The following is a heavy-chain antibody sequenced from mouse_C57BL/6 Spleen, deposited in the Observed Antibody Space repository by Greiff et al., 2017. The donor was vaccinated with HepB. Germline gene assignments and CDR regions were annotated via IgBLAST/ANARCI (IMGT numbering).Heavy chain of an antibody. V-gene: IGHV1-63*01. CDR2: IYPGGGYT. CDR3: ASYYGSSPTWFAY. CDR1: GYTFTNYW. J-gene: IGHJ3*01. D-gene: IGHD1-1*01. Sequence: QVHVKQSGAELVRPGTSVKMSCKASGYTFTNYWIGWAKQRPGHGLEWIGDIYPGGGYTNYNEKFKGKATLTADKSSSTAYMQFSSLTSEDSAIYYCASYYGSSPTWFAYWGQGTLVTVSA.